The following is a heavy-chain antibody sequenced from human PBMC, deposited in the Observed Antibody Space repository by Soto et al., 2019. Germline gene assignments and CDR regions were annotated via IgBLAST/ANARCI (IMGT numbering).Heavy chain of an antibody. CDR1: GFTFSSYG. CDR2: ISYDGSNK. V-gene: IGHV3-30*03. Sequence: PGGSLRLSCAASGFTFSSYGMHWVRQAPGKGLEWVAVISYDGSNKYYADSVKGRFTISRDNSKNTLYLQMNSLRAEDTAVYYCRTSFWSGYSYGMDVWGQGTTVTVXS. D-gene: IGHD3-3*01. CDR3: RTSFWSGYSYGMDV. J-gene: IGHJ6*02.